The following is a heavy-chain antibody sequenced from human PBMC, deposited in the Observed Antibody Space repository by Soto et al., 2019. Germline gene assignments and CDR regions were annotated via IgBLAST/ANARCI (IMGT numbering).Heavy chain of an antibody. CDR2: IYYSGST. CDR3: ARDRVVVAATSGLYYYGMDV. D-gene: IGHD2-15*01. V-gene: IGHV4-30-4*01. Sequence: SETLSLTCTVSGSSISSGDYYWSWIRQPPGKGLEWIGYIYYSGSTYYNPSLKSRVTISVDTSKNQFSLKLSSVTAADTAVYYCARDRVVVAATSGLYYYGMDVWGQGTTVTVSS. CDR1: GSSISSGDYY. J-gene: IGHJ6*02.